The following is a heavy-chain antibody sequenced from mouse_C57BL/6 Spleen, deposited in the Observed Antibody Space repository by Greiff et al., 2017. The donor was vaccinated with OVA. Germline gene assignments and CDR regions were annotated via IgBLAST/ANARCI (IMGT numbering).Heavy chain of an antibody. CDR2: IYPGDGDT. J-gene: IGHJ1*03. CDR3: ARDYGSSYRYFDV. Sequence: QVQLQQSGPELVKPGASVKISCKASGYAFSSSWMNWVKQRPGKGLEWIGRIYPGDGDTNYNGKFKGKATLTADKSSSTAYTQLSSLTSEDSAVYFCARDYGSSYRYFDVWGTGTTVTVSS. CDR1: GYAFSSSW. D-gene: IGHD1-1*01. V-gene: IGHV1-82*01.